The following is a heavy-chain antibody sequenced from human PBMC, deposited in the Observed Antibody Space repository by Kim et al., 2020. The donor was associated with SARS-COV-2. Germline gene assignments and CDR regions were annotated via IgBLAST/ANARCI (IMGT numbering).Heavy chain of an antibody. J-gene: IGHJ4*02. Sequence: SETLSLTCTVSGGSISSSSYYWGWIRQPPGKGLEWIGSIYYSGSTYYNPSLKSRVTISVDTSKNQFSLKLSSVTAADTAVYYCARHEYRAYFDWLFPFDYWGQGTLVTVSS. CDR3: ARHEYRAYFDWLFPFDY. CDR1: GGSISSSSYY. V-gene: IGHV4-39*01. CDR2: IYYSGST. D-gene: IGHD3-9*01.